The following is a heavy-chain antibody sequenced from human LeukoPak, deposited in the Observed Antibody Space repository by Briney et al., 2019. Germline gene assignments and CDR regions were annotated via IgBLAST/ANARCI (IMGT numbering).Heavy chain of an antibody. D-gene: IGHD3-10*01. CDR2: ISWNSGSI. CDR1: GFTFDDYA. J-gene: IGHJ5*02. Sequence: PGRSLRLSCAASGFTFDDYAMHWVRQAPGKGLEWVSGISWNSGSIGYADSVKGRFTISRDDSKNTLYLQMNSLRAEDTAVYYCAQGRSWFGEFGNNWFDPWGQGTLVTVSS. V-gene: IGHV3-9*01. CDR3: AQGRSWFGEFGNNWFDP.